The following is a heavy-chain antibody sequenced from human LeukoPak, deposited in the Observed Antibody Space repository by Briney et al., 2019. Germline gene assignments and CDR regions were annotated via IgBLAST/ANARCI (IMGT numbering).Heavy chain of an antibody. D-gene: IGHD2-15*01. CDR2: IRYDGSNE. J-gene: IGHJ4*02. V-gene: IGHV3-30*02. CDR3: AREGVD. Sequence: GGSLRLSCAASGFSFSGYGMHWVRQAPGKGLEWVAFIRYDGSNEYYADSVKGRFTISRDKSKNTLSLQMNSLRAEDTAVYYCAREGVDWGQGTLVTVSS. CDR1: GFSFSGYG.